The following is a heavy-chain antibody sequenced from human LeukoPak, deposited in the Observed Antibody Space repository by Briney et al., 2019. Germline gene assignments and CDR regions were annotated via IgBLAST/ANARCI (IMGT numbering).Heavy chain of an antibody. V-gene: IGHV1-8*03. D-gene: IGHD3-10*01. J-gene: IGHJ4*02. CDR2: MNPNSGNT. Sequence: ASVKVSCKASGYTFTSYDINWVRQATGQGLEWMGWMNPNSGNTGYAQKFQGRVIITRNTSISTAYMQLSSLRSEDTAVYYCARGCPAAQKINMGRGVMDFDYWGQGTLVTVSS. CDR3: ARGCPAAQKINMGRGVMDFDY. CDR1: GYTFTSYD.